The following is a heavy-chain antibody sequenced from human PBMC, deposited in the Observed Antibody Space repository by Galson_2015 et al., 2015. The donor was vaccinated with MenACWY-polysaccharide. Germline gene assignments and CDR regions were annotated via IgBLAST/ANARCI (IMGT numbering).Heavy chain of an antibody. D-gene: IGHD5-24*01. J-gene: IGHJ3*02. V-gene: IGHV3-48*04. CDR3: ARQRWLQGGDAFDI. CDR1: GFTFSSYR. CDR2: ISSTGNII. Sequence: SLRLSCAASGFTFSSYRMNWVRQAPGRGLEWVSYISSTGNIIYDADSVKGRFTISRDNGKNSLFLQMNSLRAEDTAVYYCARQRWLQGGDAFDIWGQGTMVTVSS.